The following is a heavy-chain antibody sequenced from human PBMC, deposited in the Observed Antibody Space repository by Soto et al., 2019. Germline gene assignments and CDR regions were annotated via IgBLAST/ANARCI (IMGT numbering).Heavy chain of an antibody. V-gene: IGHV3-48*03. CDR3: ASGHIRNCGREGYRIGFDH. Sequence: GGSLRLSCAASGFTFSSYEMNWVRQAPGKGLEWVSYISGSGSTIYYADSVKGRFTISRDKAKNSLYLQMNSLRAEDTAVYYCASGHIRNCGREGYRIGFDHWGQGTLVTVSS. D-gene: IGHD2-21*01. J-gene: IGHJ5*02. CDR1: GFTFSSYE. CDR2: ISGSGSTI.